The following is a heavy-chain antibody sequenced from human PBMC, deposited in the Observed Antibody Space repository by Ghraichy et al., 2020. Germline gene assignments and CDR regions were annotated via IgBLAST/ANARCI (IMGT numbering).Heavy chain of an antibody. J-gene: IGHJ4*02. V-gene: IGHV3-23*01. CDR2: ISGSGGST. D-gene: IGHD1-26*01. Sequence: GGSLRLSCAASGFTFINYAMTWVRQAPGKGLEWVSTISGSGGSTYYADSVKGRFTISRDNSKNTLYLQMNSLRADDTAEYYCAKAVPGGSYLPCNYWGQGTLVTVSS. CDR3: AKAVPGGSYLPCNY. CDR1: GFTFINYA.